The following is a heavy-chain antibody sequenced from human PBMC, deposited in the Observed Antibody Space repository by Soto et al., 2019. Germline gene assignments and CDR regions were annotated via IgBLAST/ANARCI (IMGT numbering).Heavy chain of an antibody. Sequence: EVQLVESGGGLVKPGGTLRLSCAASGFTFRNAWMSWVSQFPGKGLEWVGRIRSKAEGGTADYAAPVEGRFTISRDDSKNTLYLQMNSLKTEDTAVYFCTADDSVASANVDYWGQGTLVTVSP. J-gene: IGHJ4*02. CDR1: GFTFRNAW. CDR3: TADDSVASANVDY. V-gene: IGHV3-15*01. CDR2: IRSKAEGGTA. D-gene: IGHD2-15*01.